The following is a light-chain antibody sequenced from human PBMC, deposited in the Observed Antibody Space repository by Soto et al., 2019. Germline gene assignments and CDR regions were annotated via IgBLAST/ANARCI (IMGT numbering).Light chain of an antibody. CDR3: QKDNRAPWT. Sequence: DIQMTQSPSSLSASVGDRVTITCRASQGISNYLAWYQQKPGKVPKLLIYAASTLQSGVPSRFSGSGSGTDFTLTISSLPPEDVATYYCQKDNRAPWTFGQGTKVEIK. CDR1: QGISNY. V-gene: IGKV1-27*01. J-gene: IGKJ1*01. CDR2: AAS.